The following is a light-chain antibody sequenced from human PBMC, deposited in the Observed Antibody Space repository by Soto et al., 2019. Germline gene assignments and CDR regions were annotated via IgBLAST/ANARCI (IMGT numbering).Light chain of an antibody. Sequence: EIVLTQSPATLSLSPGERATLSCRASQSVSSYLAWYQQKPGQAPRLLIYDASNRATGIPARFSGSGSGTDFTLTISSLEPEDFAVYYCQQRSNWPPGELTFGGGTKVESK. V-gene: IGKV3-11*01. J-gene: IGKJ4*01. CDR3: QQRSNWPPGELT. CDR2: DAS. CDR1: QSVSSY.